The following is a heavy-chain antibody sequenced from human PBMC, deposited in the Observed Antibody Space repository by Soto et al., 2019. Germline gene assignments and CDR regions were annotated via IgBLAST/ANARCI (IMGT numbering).Heavy chain of an antibody. V-gene: IGHV3-33*01. CDR3: ASGYSGYDFAFDI. CDR2: IWYDGSNK. Sequence: GSLRLSCAASGFTFSSYGMHWVRQAPGKGLEWVAVIWYDGSNKYYADSVKGRFTISRDNSKNTLYLQMNSLRAEDTAVYYCASGYSGYDFAFDIWGQGTMVTVSS. J-gene: IGHJ3*02. D-gene: IGHD5-12*01. CDR1: GFTFSSYG.